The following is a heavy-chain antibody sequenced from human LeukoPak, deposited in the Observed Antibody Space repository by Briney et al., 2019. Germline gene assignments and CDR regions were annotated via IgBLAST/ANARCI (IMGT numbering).Heavy chain of an antibody. D-gene: IGHD6-19*01. CDR3: ARDPLAENSFDY. CDR1: GGTFSSYA. J-gene: IGHJ4*02. V-gene: IGHV1-69*04. Sequence: SVKVSCKASGGTFSSYAISWVRQAPGQGLEWRGRIIPILGIANYAQKFQGRVTITADKSTSTAYMELSSLRSEDTAVYYCARDPLAENSFDYCGQGTLVTVSS. CDR2: IIPILGIA.